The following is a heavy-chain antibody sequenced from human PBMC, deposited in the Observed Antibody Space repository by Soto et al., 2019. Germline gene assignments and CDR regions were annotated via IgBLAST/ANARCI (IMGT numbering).Heavy chain of an antibody. V-gene: IGHV1-2*02. CDR2: INPKSGGP. CDR1: GYTFTDYY. Sequence: SVKVSFKTAGYTFTDYYMHWVRQGPGQGFEWVGGINPKSGGPKYVPKFQGRVTVTRDTSTSTAYMELNRLTSDDTAVYYCASEDCRNTNCLKGFDYWGQGTLVTVSS. J-gene: IGHJ4*02. CDR3: ASEDCRNTNCLKGFDY. D-gene: IGHD2-15*01.